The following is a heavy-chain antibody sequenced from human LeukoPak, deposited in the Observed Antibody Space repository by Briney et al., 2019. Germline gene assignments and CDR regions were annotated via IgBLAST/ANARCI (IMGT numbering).Heavy chain of an antibody. V-gene: IGHV3-7*05. CDR3: ARDQDAYSSGWYGAFDY. J-gene: IGHJ4*02. D-gene: IGHD6-19*01. Sequence: GGSLRLSCAASGFTFSSYWMSWVRQAPGKGLEWVANIKQDGSERNYVDSVKGRFTISRDNAKNSLYLQMNSLRAEDTAVYYCARDQDAYSSGWYGAFDYWGQGTLVTVSS. CDR2: IKQDGSER. CDR1: GFTFSSYW.